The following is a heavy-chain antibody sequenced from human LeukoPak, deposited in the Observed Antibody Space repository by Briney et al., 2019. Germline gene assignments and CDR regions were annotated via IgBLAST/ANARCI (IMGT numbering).Heavy chain of an antibody. V-gene: IGHV1-24*01. D-gene: IGHD1-26*01. CDR2: FDPEKGET. CDR1: GDTLTELS. Sequence: ASVNVSCKVSGDTLTELSMHWVRQAPGKGPEWMGGFDPEKGETIYAQKFQGRVTMTEDTTSDTAYLDLRSLSSDDTAVYYCATFDKERLSYGAFDFWGPGTLVTVSS. CDR3: ATFDKERLSYGAFDF. J-gene: IGHJ3*01.